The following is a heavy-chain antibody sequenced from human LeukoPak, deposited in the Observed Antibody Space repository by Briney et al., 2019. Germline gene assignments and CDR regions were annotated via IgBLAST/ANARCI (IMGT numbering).Heavy chain of an antibody. CDR1: GGSFSGYY. Sequence: SETLSLTCAVYGGSFSGYYWSWTRQTPGKGLEWIGEINHSGNTNYNPSLKSRVTISVDTSKNQFSLKLSSVTAADTAVYYCARRGGSGSYYNFWYYYYMDVWGKGTTVTISS. D-gene: IGHD3-10*01. J-gene: IGHJ6*03. V-gene: IGHV4-34*01. CDR2: INHSGNT. CDR3: ARRGGSGSYYNFWYYYYMDV.